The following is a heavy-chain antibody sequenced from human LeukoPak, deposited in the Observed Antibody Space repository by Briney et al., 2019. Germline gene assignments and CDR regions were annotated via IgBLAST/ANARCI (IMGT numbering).Heavy chain of an antibody. D-gene: IGHD5-18*01. Sequence: PGGSLGLSCAASGFTFSSYWMSWVRQAPGKGREGVANIKQDGSEKYYVDSVKGRFTISRDNAKNSLYLQMNSLRAEDTAVYYCARAKDTAMAPGYWGQGTLVTVSS. CDR3: ARAKDTAMAPGY. CDR2: IKQDGSEK. CDR1: GFTFSSYW. V-gene: IGHV3-7*01. J-gene: IGHJ4*02.